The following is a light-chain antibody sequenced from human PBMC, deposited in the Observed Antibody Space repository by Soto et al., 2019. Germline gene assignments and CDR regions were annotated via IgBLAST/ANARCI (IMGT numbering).Light chain of an antibody. CDR3: QQSYSTPRT. CDR2: AAS. V-gene: IGKV1-39*01. CDR1: QSISSY. J-gene: IGKJ1*01. Sequence: DIQMTHSPSSLSASVGARFTITCRASQSISSYLNWYQQKPGKAPKLLIYAASSLQSGVPSRFSGSGSGTDFTLTISSLRPEDFATYYCQQSYSTPRTFGQGTKVDIK.